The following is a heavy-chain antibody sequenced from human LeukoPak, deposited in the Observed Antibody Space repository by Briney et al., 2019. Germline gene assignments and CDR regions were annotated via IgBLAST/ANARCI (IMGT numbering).Heavy chain of an antibody. CDR2: INSDGIST. CDR3: AKGGATVIDY. J-gene: IGHJ4*02. D-gene: IGHD4-17*01. CDR1: AFTFSSYW. Sequence: GGSLRLSCAASAFTFSSYWIHWVRQAPGKGLVWVSRINSDGISTSYADSVKGRFTISRDNAKNTLFLQMNSLRADDTAVYYCAKGGATVIDYWGQGTLVTVSP. V-gene: IGHV3-74*01.